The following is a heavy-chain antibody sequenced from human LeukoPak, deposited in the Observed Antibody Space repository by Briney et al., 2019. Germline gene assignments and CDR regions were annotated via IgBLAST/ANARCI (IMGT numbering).Heavy chain of an antibody. CDR2: ISGSGGST. CDR1: GFTFSSYA. D-gene: IGHD1-26*01. J-gene: IGHJ4*02. V-gene: IGHV3-23*01. Sequence: GGSLRLSCAASGFTFSSYAMSWVRQAPGKGLEWVSAISGSGGSTYYADSVKGRFTISRDNSKNTLYLQMNSLRAEHTAVYYCAKDQKSGSYFYRVWVFDYWGQGTLVTVSS. CDR3: AKDQKSGSYFYRVWVFDY.